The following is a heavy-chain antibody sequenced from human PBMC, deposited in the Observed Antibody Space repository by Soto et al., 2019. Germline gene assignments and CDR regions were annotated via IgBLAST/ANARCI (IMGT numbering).Heavy chain of an antibody. D-gene: IGHD2-2*01. V-gene: IGHV5-51*01. Sequence: PGESLKISCKGSGYSFTSYWIGWVRQMPGKGLEWMGIIYPGDSDTRYSPSFQGQVTISADKSISTAYLQWSSLKASDTAMYYCARFYGSTSCYHPGGCWFDPWAREPWSPSPQ. CDR2: IYPGDSDT. CDR1: GYSFTSYW. CDR3: ARFYGSTSCYHPGGCWFDP. J-gene: IGHJ5*02.